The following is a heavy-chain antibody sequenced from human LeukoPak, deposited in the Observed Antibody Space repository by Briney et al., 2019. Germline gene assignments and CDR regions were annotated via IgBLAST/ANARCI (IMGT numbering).Heavy chain of an antibody. Sequence: GGSLRLSCAASGFTFSSYSMNWVRQAPGKGLEWVSSISVDSSHIYYADSVKGRFTISSDNAENSLYLQMNGLRTEDTAIYYCARDTYSRWQTDYWGQGTLVTVSS. CDR3: ARDTYSRWQTDY. J-gene: IGHJ4*02. CDR2: ISVDSSHI. D-gene: IGHD4-23*01. CDR1: GFTFSSYS. V-gene: IGHV3-21*01.